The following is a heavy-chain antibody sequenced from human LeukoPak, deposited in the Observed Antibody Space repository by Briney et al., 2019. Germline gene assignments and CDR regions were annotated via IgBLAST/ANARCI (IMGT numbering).Heavy chain of an antibody. V-gene: IGHV3-48*04. Sequence: PGGSLRLSCAASGFTFSSYSMNWVRQAPGKGLEWVSYISSSSSTIYYADSVKGRFTISRDNAKNSLYLQMNSLRAEDTAVYYCAREPMVRRYNWFDPWGQGTLVTVSS. J-gene: IGHJ5*02. D-gene: IGHD3-10*01. CDR3: AREPMVRRYNWFDP. CDR2: ISSSSSTI. CDR1: GFTFSSYS.